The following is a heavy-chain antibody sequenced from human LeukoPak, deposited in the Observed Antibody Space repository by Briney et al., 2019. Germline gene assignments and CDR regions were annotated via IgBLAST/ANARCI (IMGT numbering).Heavy chain of an antibody. D-gene: IGHD6-13*01. V-gene: IGHV1-2*06. Sequence: ASVKVSCKASGYTFTGYYMHWVRQAPGQGPEWMGRINPNSGGTNYAQKFQGRVTMTRDTSISTAYMELSRLRSDDTAVYYCARETGYSSSQCGYWGQGTLVTVSS. CDR3: ARETGYSSSQCGY. CDR1: GYTFTGYY. J-gene: IGHJ4*02. CDR2: INPNSGGT.